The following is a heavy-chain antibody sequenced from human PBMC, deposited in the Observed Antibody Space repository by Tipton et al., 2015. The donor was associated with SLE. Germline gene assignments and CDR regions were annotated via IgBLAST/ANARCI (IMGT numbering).Heavy chain of an antibody. CDR2: INHSGST. CDR1: GFTFSSYA. D-gene: IGHD3-3*01. J-gene: IGHJ6*02. Sequence: LRLSCAASGFTFSSYAMHWVRQAPGKGLEWIGEINHSGSTNYNPSLKSRVTISVDTSKNQFSLKLSSVTAADTAVYYCARATGSIFGVARGGMDVWGQGTTVTVSS. CDR3: ARATGSIFGVARGGMDV. V-gene: IGHV4-34*01.